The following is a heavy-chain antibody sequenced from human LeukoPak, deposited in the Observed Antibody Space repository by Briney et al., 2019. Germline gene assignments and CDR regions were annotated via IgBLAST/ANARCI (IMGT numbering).Heavy chain of an antibody. J-gene: IGHJ4*02. CDR3: ARGAYTYDY. D-gene: IGHD5-18*01. V-gene: IGHV5-10-1*01. Sequence: GESLKISCEGSGYGFTSYWITWVRQMPGKALEWMGSIDPGASYTNYSPSIQGHVSISFDKSISTAYLQWSSLKASDTAMYYCARGAYTYDYCGQGTLVTVSS. CDR1: GYGFTSYW. CDR2: IDPGASYT.